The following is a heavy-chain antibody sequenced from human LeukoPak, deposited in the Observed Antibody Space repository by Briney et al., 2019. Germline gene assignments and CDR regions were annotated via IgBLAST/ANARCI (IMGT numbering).Heavy chain of an antibody. D-gene: IGHD6-19*01. Sequence: ASVKVSCRPSGYTFTGYYLHWVRQAPGLGLEWMGWINPNTGATMYGQKFQGRVTLTGDTSVSTAYMHLTNLRSDDTALYFCARDRVGSGWPRPYYFEFWGQGSLVTVSS. J-gene: IGHJ4*02. CDR2: INPNTGAT. CDR3: ARDRVGSGWPRPYYFEF. V-gene: IGHV1-2*02. CDR1: GYTFTGYY.